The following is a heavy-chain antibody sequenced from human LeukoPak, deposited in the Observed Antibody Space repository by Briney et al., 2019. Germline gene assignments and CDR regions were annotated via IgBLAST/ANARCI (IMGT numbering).Heavy chain of an antibody. D-gene: IGHD2-15*01. Sequence: GGTLRLSCAASGFTFSSYGMSWVRQAPGKGLEWVAFIRYDGSNKYYADSVKGRFTISRDNSKNTLNLQMNSLRAEDTAVYYCAKDFIVSGYCSGGSCYSYMYVWGKGTTVTISS. CDR1: GFTFSSYG. CDR3: AKDFIVSGYCSGGSCYSYMYV. J-gene: IGHJ6*03. CDR2: IRYDGSNK. V-gene: IGHV3-30*02.